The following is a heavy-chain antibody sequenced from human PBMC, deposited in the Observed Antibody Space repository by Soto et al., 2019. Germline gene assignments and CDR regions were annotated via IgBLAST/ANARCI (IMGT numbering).Heavy chain of an antibody. CDR2: IYSGGST. CDR3: ARVELIWLGGPQGMDV. CDR1: GFTVSSNY. V-gene: IGHV3-53*01. D-gene: IGHD3-10*01. J-gene: IGHJ6*02. Sequence: GGSLRLSCAASGFTVSSNYMSWVRQAPGKGLEWVSVIYSGGSTYYADSVKGRFTISRDNSKNTLYLQMNSLRAEDTAVYYCARVELIWLGGPQGMDVWGQGTTVTVSS.